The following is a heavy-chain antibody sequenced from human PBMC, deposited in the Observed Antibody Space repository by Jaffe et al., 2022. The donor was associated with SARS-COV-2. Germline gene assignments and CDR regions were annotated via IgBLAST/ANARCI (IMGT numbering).Heavy chain of an antibody. Sequence: EVQLLESGGGLVQPGGSLRLSCAASGFTFSSYAMSWVRQAPGKGLEWVSAISGSGGSTYYADSVKGRFTISRDNSKNTLYLQMNSLRAEDTAVYYCAKDLGIEPFPRYSGSYYYYYYGMDVWGQGTTVTVSS. D-gene: IGHD1-26*01. V-gene: IGHV3-23*01. CDR3: AKDLGIEPFPRYSGSYYYYYYGMDV. CDR2: ISGSGGST. CDR1: GFTFSSYA. J-gene: IGHJ6*02.